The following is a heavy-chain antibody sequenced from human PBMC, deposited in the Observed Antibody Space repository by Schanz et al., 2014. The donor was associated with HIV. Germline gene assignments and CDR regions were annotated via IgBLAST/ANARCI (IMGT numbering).Heavy chain of an antibody. CDR1: GFTFSIYS. V-gene: IGHV3-21*01. D-gene: IGHD6-19*01. CDR3: ARSPDWAGTDAFDI. CDR2: ISSRSGYI. J-gene: IGHJ3*02. Sequence: VQLVESGGGLVKPGGSLRLSCEASGFTFSIYSMNWVRQAPGKGLEWDSAISSRSGYIYYADSVKGRFTISRDNSKSTLYLQLNSLRAEDTAVYWCARSPDWAGTDAFDIWGQGTMVTVSS.